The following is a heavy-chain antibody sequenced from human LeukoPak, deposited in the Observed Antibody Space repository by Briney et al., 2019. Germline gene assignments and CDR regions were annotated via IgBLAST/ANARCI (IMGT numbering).Heavy chain of an antibody. V-gene: IGHV3-21*01. J-gene: IGHJ3*02. CDR1: GFSFSSYS. CDR3: ARGSLWFGELFSAFDI. Sequence: GGSLRLSCAASGFSFSSYSMNWVRQAPGKGLECVSSISSSSSYIYYADSVKGRFTISRDNAKNSLYLQMNSLRAEDTAVYYCARGSLWFGELFSAFDIWGQGTMVTVSS. CDR2: ISSSSSYI. D-gene: IGHD3-10*01.